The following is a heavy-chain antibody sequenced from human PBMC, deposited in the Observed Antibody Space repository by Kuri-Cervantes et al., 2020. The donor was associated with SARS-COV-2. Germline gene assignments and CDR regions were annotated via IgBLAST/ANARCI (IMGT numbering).Heavy chain of an antibody. J-gene: IGHJ4*02. CDR2: ISGSGGST. CDR3: ARAKQQLPSDY. Sequence: GGSLRLSCAASGFTFSDHYMDWVRQAPGKGLEWVSAISGSGGSTYYADSVKGRFTISRDNSKNTLYLQMNSLRAEDTAVYYCARAKQQLPSDYWGQGTLVTVSS. V-gene: IGHV3-23*01. CDR1: GFTFSDHY. D-gene: IGHD6-13*01.